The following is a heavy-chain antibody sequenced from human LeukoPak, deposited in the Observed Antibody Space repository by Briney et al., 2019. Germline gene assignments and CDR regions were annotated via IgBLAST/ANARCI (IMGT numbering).Heavy chain of an antibody. J-gene: IGHJ5*02. Sequence: SGTLSLTRVGYGGSYRGYYWSSIRPPPGKGREWIGEINNSGSTNYNPSIKSRVTISVDTSKNQFSLKLSSVTAADTAVYYCARGIVGATTRWFDPWGQGTLVTVSS. CDR2: INNSGST. CDR1: GGSYRGYY. V-gene: IGHV4-34*01. CDR3: ARGIVGATTRWFDP. D-gene: IGHD1-26*01.